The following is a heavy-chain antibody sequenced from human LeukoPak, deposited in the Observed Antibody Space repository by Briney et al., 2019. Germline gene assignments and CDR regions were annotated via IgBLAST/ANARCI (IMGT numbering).Heavy chain of an antibody. V-gene: IGHV3-7*05. J-gene: IGHJ4*02. D-gene: IGHD7-27*01. CDR1: GFTFSTYW. CDR3: ARGSNWAFDY. CDR2: INQDGSEK. Sequence: GGSLRLSFAASGFTFSTYWMSLVRQAPGKGLEWVANINQDGSEKYYVDSVKGRLTISRDNAKNSLYLQMNSLRAEDTAIYYCARGSNWAFDYWGQGTLVTVSS.